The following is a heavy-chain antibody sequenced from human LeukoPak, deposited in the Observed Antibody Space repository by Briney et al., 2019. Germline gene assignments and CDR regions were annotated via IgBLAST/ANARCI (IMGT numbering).Heavy chain of an antibody. V-gene: IGHV3-30*18. J-gene: IGHJ4*02. CDR2: ISYDGSNK. D-gene: IGHD2-2*01. Sequence: GGSLRLSCAASGFTFSSCGMHWVRQAPGKGLEWVAVISYDGSNKYYADSVKGRFTISRDNSKNTLYLQMNSLRAEDTAVYYCAKTDCSSTSCYPFDYWGQGTLVTVSS. CDR1: GFTFSSCG. CDR3: AKTDCSSTSCYPFDY.